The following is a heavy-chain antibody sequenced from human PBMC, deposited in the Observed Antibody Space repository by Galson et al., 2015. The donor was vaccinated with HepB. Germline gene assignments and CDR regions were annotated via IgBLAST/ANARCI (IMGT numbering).Heavy chain of an antibody. CDR2: IIPNLGIA. V-gene: IGHV1-69*02. CDR3: ARGGWVRGAVYGL. J-gene: IGHJ4*02. D-gene: IGHD3-10*01. Sequence: SVKVSCKASGGTFSGYTISWVRQAPGQGLEWMGRIIPNLGIANYAQKFQGSVTITADKSTGTAYMELSSLRSEDTALYYCARGGWVRGAVYGLWGQGTLVTVSS. CDR1: GGTFSGYT.